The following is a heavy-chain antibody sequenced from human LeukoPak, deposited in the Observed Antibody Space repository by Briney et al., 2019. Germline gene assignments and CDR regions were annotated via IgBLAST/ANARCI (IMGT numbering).Heavy chain of an antibody. CDR2: INPNSGGT. CDR1: GYTFTGYY. CDR3: ARRGYSGYDTFYYYYMDV. V-gene: IGHV1-2*02. Sequence: ASVKVSCKASGYTFTGYYMHWVRQAPGQGLEWMGWINPNSGGTNYAQKFQGRVTMTRDTSISTAYMELSRLRSDDTAVYYCARRGYSGYDTFYYYYMDVWGKGTTVTISS. J-gene: IGHJ6*03. D-gene: IGHD5-12*01.